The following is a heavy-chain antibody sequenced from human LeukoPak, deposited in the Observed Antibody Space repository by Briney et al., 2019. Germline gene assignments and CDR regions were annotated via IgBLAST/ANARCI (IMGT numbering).Heavy chain of an antibody. J-gene: IGHJ5*02. CDR2: ISAYNGNT. V-gene: IGHV1-18*04. D-gene: IGHD3-10*01. CDR1: GYTFTSYG. CDR3: ARDLDYYQDYGSGSYYWFDP. Sequence: ASVKVSCKASGYTFTSYGISWVRQAPGQGLEWMGWISAYNGNTNYAQKLQGRVTITTDISTSTAYMELRSLRSDDTAVYYCARDLDYYQDYGSGSYYWFDPWGQGTLVTVSS.